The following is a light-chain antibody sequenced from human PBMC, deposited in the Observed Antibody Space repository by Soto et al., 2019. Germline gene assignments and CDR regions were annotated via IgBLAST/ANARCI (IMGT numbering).Light chain of an antibody. V-gene: IGKV1-5*03. CDR2: KAS. Sequence: DIQMTQSPSPLSGSVGDRVTITCRASQTISSWLAWYQQKPGKAPKLLIYKASTLKSGVPSRFSGSGSGTEFTLTISSLQPDEFATYYCQHYNSYSEAFGQGTKVDI. CDR1: QTISSW. CDR3: QHYNSYSEA. J-gene: IGKJ1*01.